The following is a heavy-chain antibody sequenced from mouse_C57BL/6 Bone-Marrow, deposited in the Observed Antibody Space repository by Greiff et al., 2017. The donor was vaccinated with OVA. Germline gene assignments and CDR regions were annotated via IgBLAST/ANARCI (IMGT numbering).Heavy chain of an antibody. J-gene: IGHJ1*03. D-gene: IGHD2-4*01. CDR2: IYPGDGDT. CDR3: ARRDYDYDEGYFDV. V-gene: IGHV1-82*01. CDR1: GYAFSSSW. Sequence: QVQLQQSGPELVKPGASVKISCKASGYAFSSSWMNWVKQRPGKGLEWIGRIYPGDGDTNYNGKFKGKATLTADKSSSTAYMQLSSLTSEDSAVYFCARRDYDYDEGYFDVWGTGTTVTVSS.